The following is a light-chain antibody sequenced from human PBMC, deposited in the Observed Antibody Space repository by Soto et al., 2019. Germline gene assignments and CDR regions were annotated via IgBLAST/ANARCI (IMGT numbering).Light chain of an antibody. Sequence: IQLTQSPSSLSASVGDRVTITCRASQGISKYLAWYQQKPGKTPRLLIYGATTLQSGVPSRFSGSGSGTDFALTISSLQPEEFATYYCQQLKSYVTFGQGTRLEIK. CDR3: QQLKSYVT. CDR2: GAT. CDR1: QGISKY. V-gene: IGKV1-9*01. J-gene: IGKJ5*01.